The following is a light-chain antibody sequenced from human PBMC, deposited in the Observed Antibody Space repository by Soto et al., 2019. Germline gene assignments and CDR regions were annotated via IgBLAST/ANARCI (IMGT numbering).Light chain of an antibody. CDR1: QSVPGSH. Sequence: EIVLTQSPGTLSLSPGDRATLSCRASQSVPGSHLAWYQQRHGQAPRPLIYGASNRATGIPDRFSGSGSGTDFTLTITRLEPEDFAVYHCQQYGVSPPTFGQGTRVV. J-gene: IGKJ1*01. CDR3: QQYGVSPPT. CDR2: GAS. V-gene: IGKV3-20*01.